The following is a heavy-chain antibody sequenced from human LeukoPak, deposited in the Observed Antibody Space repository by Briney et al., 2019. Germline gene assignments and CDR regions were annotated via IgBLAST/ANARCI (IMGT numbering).Heavy chain of an antibody. V-gene: IGHV3-11*01. CDR3: ARDDTLEVPAAICQTLDP. D-gene: IGHD2-2*01. J-gene: IGHJ5*02. CDR2: ISSCGSTM. CDR1: GFTFSDYD. Sequence: PGGSLRLSCVASGFTFSDYDMNWVRQAPGKGLEWISKISSCGSTMYYADSVRGRFTSSRDNAENSLYLHMNSLSGDDTAVSYCARDDTLEVPAAICQTLDPWGQGTLVIVSS.